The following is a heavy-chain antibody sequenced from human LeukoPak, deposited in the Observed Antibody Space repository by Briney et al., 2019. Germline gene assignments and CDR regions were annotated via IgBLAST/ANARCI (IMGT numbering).Heavy chain of an antibody. CDR3: ARGRRDGYMLLWEDY. D-gene: IGHD5-24*01. CDR1: GGSLSSSSTSY. CDR2: MNYGGTS. Sequence: SETLSLTCTVSGGSLSSSSTSYWGWIRQPPGKGLEWIGSMNYGGTSHYNPSLKSRVTISVDTSKNQFSLKLSSVTAADTALYYCARGRRDGYMLLWEDYWGQGTLVTVSS. V-gene: IGHV4-39*07. J-gene: IGHJ4*02.